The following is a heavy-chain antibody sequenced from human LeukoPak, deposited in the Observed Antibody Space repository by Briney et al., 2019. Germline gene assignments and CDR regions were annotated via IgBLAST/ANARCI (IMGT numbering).Heavy chain of an antibody. J-gene: IGHJ5*02. CDR1: AFTFSSHA. V-gene: IGHV3-23*01. CDR2: ISGNGFST. D-gene: IGHD3-22*01. Sequence: GGSLRLSCAASAFTFSSHATSWVRQAPGKGLEWVSGISGNGFSTYYADSVKGRFTISRDNSKKTLYLQMNSLRDEARAVYYCAKDPTSTYYYDSSDYYASPNWFDPWGQGTLVTVSS. CDR3: AKDPTSTYYYDSSDYYASPNWFDP.